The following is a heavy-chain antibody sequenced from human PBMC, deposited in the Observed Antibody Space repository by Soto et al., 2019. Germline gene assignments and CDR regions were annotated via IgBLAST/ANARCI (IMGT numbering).Heavy chain of an antibody. CDR2: ISNSGDNT. Sequence: VGSLRLSCVASGFTFSNFAMNCVRQAPGKGLEWVSGISNSGDNTYYADSVQGRFIISRDNSNNTLYLQMNSLRAEDTAVYYCEKSGYDYNWFEPWGQGTLVTVSS. V-gene: IGHV3-23*01. CDR1: GFTFSNFA. D-gene: IGHD5-12*01. J-gene: IGHJ5*02. CDR3: EKSGYDYNWFEP.